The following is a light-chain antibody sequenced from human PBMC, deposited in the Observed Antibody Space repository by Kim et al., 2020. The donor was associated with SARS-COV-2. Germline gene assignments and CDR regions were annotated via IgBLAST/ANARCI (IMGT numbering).Light chain of an antibody. V-gene: IGLV2-14*03. CDR1: SSDVGGYNS. CDR2: DVS. J-gene: IGLJ3*02. Sequence: GQAINISCTGTSSDVGGYNSVSWYQQHPGKAPKLMIYDVSNRPSGVSNRFSGSKSGNTASLTISGLQAEDEADYYCSSYTSSSAWVFGGGTQLTVL. CDR3: SSYTSSSAWV.